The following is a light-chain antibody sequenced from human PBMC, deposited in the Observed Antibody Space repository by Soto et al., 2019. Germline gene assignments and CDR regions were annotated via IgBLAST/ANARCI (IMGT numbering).Light chain of an antibody. CDR1: QGISSY. CDR2: AAS. V-gene: IGKV1-8*01. Sequence: AIRMTQSPSSFSASTGVRVTITCRASQGISSYLAWYQQKPGKAPKLLIYAASTWQSGVPSRFSGSGSGTDFTLTISCLQSEDFAAYYCQQYYSYLLTFGQGTRLEIK. J-gene: IGKJ5*01. CDR3: QQYYSYLLT.